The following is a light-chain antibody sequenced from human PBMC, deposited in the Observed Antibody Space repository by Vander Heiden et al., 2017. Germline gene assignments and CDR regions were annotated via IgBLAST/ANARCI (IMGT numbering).Light chain of an antibody. V-gene: IGLV1-51*01. CDR1: SSNIGNNY. J-gene: IGLJ1*01. Sequence: QSVLTQPPSVSAAPGQKVTIPCSGGSSNIGNNYISWYQQLPVTAPQLLIYDNNKRPSGIPDRFSGSKSGTSATLGITGLQTGDEADYYCGTWDDSLSAYVYGTGTKVTVL. CDR3: GTWDDSLSAYV. CDR2: DNN.